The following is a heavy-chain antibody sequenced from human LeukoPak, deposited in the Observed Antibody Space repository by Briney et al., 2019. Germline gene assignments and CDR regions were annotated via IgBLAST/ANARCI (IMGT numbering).Heavy chain of an antibody. V-gene: IGHV4-59*01. CDR2: IYYSGST. CDR1: GGSISSYY. CDR3: ARVPYYDSWSGPEYYFDY. D-gene: IGHD3-3*01. J-gene: IGHJ4*02. Sequence: SETLSLTCTVSGGSISSYYWSWIRQPPGKGLEWIGYIYYSGSTNYNPSLKSRVTISVDTSKNQFSLKLSSVTAADTAVYYCARVPYYDSWSGPEYYFDYWGQGTLVTVSS.